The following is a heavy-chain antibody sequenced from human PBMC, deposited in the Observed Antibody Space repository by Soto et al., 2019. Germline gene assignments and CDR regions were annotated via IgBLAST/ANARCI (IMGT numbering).Heavy chain of an antibody. D-gene: IGHD5-12*01. J-gene: IGHJ4*02. V-gene: IGHV3-9*01. CDR2: ISSNSDRI. CDR3: AKDQYSGHGSFDY. Sequence: EVQLVESGGGLVQPGRSLRLSCAASGFKFDGYAMSWVRQAPGKGLEWASGISSNSDRIGYADSVKGRFTISRDNAKNSLYLQMDSLRPEDTALYYCAKDQYSGHGSFDYWGQGTLVTVSS. CDR1: GFKFDGYA.